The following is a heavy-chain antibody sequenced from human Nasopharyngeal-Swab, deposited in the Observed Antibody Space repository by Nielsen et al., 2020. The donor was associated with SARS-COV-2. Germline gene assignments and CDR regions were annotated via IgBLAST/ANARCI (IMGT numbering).Heavy chain of an antibody. D-gene: IGHD6-13*01. J-gene: IGHJ4*02. CDR2: ISYDGSNK. Sequence: GESLKISCAASGFTFSSYAMHWVRQAPGKGLEWVAVISYDGSNKYYADSVKGRFTISRDNSKNTLYLQMNSLRAEDTAVYYCAKPRWSSSWYYFDYWGQGTLVTVSS. CDR3: AKPRWSSSWYYFDY. CDR1: GFTFSSYA. V-gene: IGHV3-30-3*02.